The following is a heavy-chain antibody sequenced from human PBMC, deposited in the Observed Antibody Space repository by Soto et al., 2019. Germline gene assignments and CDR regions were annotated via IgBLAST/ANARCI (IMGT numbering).Heavy chain of an antibody. CDR1: GFTFSNAW. V-gene: IGHV3-15*01. Sequence: GGSLRLSCAASGFTFSNAWMSWGRQAPGKGLEWVGRIKSKTDGGTTDYAAPVKGRFTISRDDSKNTLYLQMNSLKTEDTAVYYCTTGLEKPYYYYYMDVWGKGTTVTVSS. D-gene: IGHD1-1*01. J-gene: IGHJ6*03. CDR3: TTGLEKPYYYYYMDV. CDR2: IKSKTDGGTT.